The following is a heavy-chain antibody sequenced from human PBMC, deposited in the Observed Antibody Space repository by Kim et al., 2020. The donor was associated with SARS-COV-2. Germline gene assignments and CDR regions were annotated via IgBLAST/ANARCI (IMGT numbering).Heavy chain of an antibody. CDR1: GGSISSYY. CDR3: ARAGGSGNQIGDWFDP. J-gene: IGHJ5*02. CDR2: IYYSGST. Sequence: SETLSLTCTVSGGSISSYYWSWIRQPPGKGLEWIGYIYYSGSTNYNPSLKSRVTISVDTSKNQFSLKLSSVTAADTAVYYCARAGGSGNQIGDWFDPWGQGTLVTVSS. V-gene: IGHV4-59*01. D-gene: IGHD3-10*01.